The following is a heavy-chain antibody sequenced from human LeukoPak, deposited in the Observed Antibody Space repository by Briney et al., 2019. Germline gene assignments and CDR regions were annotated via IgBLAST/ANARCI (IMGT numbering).Heavy chain of an antibody. CDR2: INPNSGGT. D-gene: IGHD3-22*01. J-gene: IGHJ5*02. V-gene: IGHV1-2*02. Sequence: ASVKVSCKASGYTFTGYYMHWVRQAPGQGLEWMGWINPNSGGTNYAQKFQGRVTMTRDTSIGTAYMELSRLRSDDTAVYYCARGRRYYYDSSGYYTSWWFDPWGQGTLVTVSS. CDR1: GYTFTGYY. CDR3: ARGRRYYYDSSGYYTSWWFDP.